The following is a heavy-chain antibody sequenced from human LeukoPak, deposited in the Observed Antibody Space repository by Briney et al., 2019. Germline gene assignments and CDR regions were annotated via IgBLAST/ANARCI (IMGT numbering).Heavy chain of an antibody. CDR3: ATPAGGSYYDY. V-gene: IGHV1-69*05. CDR2: IIPIFGTA. J-gene: IGHJ4*02. CDR1: GGTFSSYA. D-gene: IGHD1-26*01. Sequence: ASVTVSCKASGGTFSSYAISWVRQAPGQGLEWMGGIIPIFGTANYAQKFQGRVTITTDESTSTAYMELSSLRSEDTAVYYCATPAGGSYYDYWGRGTLVTVSS.